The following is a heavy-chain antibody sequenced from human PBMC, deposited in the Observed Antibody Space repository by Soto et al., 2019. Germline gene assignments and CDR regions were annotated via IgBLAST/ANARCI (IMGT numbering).Heavy chain of an antibody. CDR1: GGSFSGYY. Sequence: QVQLQQWGAGLLKPSETLSLTCAVYGGSFSGYYWSWIRQPPGKGLEWIGEINHSGSTNYNPSLKRRVTISVDTSKNQFSLKLSSVTAADTAVYYCARGTLYGLDYWGQGTLVTVSS. V-gene: IGHV4-34*01. J-gene: IGHJ4*02. D-gene: IGHD4-17*01. CDR2: INHSGST. CDR3: ARGTLYGLDY.